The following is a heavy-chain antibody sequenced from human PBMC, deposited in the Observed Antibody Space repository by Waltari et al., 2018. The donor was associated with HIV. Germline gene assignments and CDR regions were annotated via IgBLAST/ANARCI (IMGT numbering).Heavy chain of an antibody. CDR3: ARGFYYDSSGYYSGKYFDY. J-gene: IGHJ4*02. Sequence: QVQLQQWGAGLLKPSETLSLTCAVYGGSFSGYYWSWIRQPPGKGLEWIGEINHSGSTNYNPSLKSRVTISVDTSKNQFSLKLSSVTAADTAVYYCARGFYYDSSGYYSGKYFDYWGQGTLVTVSS. CDR2: INHSGST. V-gene: IGHV4-34*01. D-gene: IGHD3-22*01. CDR1: GGSFSGYY.